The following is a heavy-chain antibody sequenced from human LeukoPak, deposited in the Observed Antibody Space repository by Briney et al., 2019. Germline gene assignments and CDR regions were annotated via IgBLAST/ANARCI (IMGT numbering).Heavy chain of an antibody. CDR1: GFTFSNYG. Sequence: GGSLRLSCAASGFTFSNYGMHWVRQAPGKGLEWVAVISYDGSNKYYADSVKGRFTISRDNSKNTLYLQMNSLRAEDTAVYYCAKDTGWELPRRVLTRCGMDVWGQGTTVTVSS. D-gene: IGHD1-26*01. V-gene: IGHV3-30*18. J-gene: IGHJ6*02. CDR3: AKDTGWELPRRVLTRCGMDV. CDR2: ISYDGSNK.